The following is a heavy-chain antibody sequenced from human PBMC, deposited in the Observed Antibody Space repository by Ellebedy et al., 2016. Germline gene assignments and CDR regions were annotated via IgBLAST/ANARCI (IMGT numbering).Heavy chain of an antibody. Sequence: ASVKVSCKASGYTFTDYYIHWVRQAPGQGLEWMGWISAYNGNTNYAQKLQGRVTMTTDTSTSTAYMELRSLRSDDTAVYYCARSLYSSSWYAPYYYYGMDVWGQGTTVTVSS. CDR3: ARSLYSSSWYAPYYYYGMDV. V-gene: IGHV1-18*04. D-gene: IGHD6-13*01. CDR1: GYTFTDYY. J-gene: IGHJ6*02. CDR2: ISAYNGNT.